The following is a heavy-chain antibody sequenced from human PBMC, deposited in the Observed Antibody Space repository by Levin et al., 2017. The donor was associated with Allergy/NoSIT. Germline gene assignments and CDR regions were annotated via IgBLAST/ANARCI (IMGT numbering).Heavy chain of an antibody. CDR1: EFTFGDYA. J-gene: IGHJ3*02. CDR3: ARKRTIAAAGFDVFDI. CDR2: ISWNSAGI. Sequence: PGGSLRLSCAGAEFTFGDYAIHWVRQPPGKGLEWVSGISWNSAGIDYADSVKGRFTISRDNAKNSLYLQMNSLRAEDTALYYCARKRTIAAAGFDVFDIWGQGTMVTVSS. D-gene: IGHD6-13*01. V-gene: IGHV3-9*01.